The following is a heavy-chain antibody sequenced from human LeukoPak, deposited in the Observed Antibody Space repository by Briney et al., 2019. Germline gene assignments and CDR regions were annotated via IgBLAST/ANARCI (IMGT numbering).Heavy chain of an antibody. V-gene: IGHV3-21*01. J-gene: IGHJ4*02. D-gene: IGHD3-22*01. Sequence: GGSLRLSCAASGFTFSIYSMNWVRQAPGKGLEWVSSISSGGNYTYYAESVKGRFTISRDNAKNSMYLQMNSLRAEDTAVYYCARVGDYYDSGGYYLSGDNWGQGTLVTVSS. CDR2: ISSGGNYT. CDR3: ARVGDYYDSGGYYLSGDN. CDR1: GFTFSIYS.